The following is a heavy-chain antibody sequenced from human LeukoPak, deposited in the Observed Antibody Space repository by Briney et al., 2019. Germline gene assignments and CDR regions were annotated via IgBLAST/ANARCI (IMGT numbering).Heavy chain of an antibody. D-gene: IGHD3-9*01. CDR3: ARQTEIDILTGDHYYFDY. V-gene: IGHV4-39*01. Sequence: SETLSLTCSVSGDSISSSTYYWAWIRQPPGKGLERIGTISYTGSTYYTPSLKSRVTISGYTSKNQFSLKLTSVTAADTAVYSCARQTEIDILTGDHYYFDYWGQGTLVTVSS. CDR1: GDSISSSTYY. CDR2: ISYTGST. J-gene: IGHJ4*02.